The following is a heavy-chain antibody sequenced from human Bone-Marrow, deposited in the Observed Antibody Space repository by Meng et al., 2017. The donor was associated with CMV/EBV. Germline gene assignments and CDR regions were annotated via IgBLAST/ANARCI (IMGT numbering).Heavy chain of an antibody. D-gene: IGHD4-17*01. J-gene: IGHJ4*02. V-gene: IGHV2-5*01. Sequence: FSRFSLSTRGVGVGWIRQPPGKALEWLALIYWNDDKRYSPSLKSRLTITKDTSKNQVVLTMTNMDPVDTATYYCAHITTVTSDFDYWGQGTLVTVSS. CDR2: IYWNDDK. CDR3: AHITTVTSDFDY. CDR1: RFSLSTRGVG.